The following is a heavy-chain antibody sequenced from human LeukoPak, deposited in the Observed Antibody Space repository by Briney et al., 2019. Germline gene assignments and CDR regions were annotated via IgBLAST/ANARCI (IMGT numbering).Heavy chain of an antibody. CDR2: ISGNNGNT. CDR3: ARDSTVVNDWYFDL. V-gene: IGHV1-18*01. CDR1: GYTFTSYG. D-gene: IGHD4-23*01. J-gene: IGHJ2*01. Sequence: ASVKVSCKASGYTFTSYGISWVRQAPGQGLEWMGWISGNNGNTNYAQKLQGRVTMTTDTSTSTAYMDLRSLRSDDTAVYYCARDSTVVNDWYFDLWGRGTLVTVSS.